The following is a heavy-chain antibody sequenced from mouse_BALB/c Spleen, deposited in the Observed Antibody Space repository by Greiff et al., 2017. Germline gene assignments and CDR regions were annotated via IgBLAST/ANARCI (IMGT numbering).Heavy chain of an antibody. CDR3: TKGDAMDY. CDR1: GYTFTSYY. J-gene: IGHJ4*01. Sequence: VQLQQPGGELVKPGASVKLSCKASGYTFTSYYMYWVKQRPGQGLEWIGGINPSNGGTNFNEKFKSKATLTVDKSSSTAYMQLSSLTSEDSAVYYCTKGDAMDYWGQGTSVTVSS. D-gene: IGHD1-3*01. CDR2: INPSNGGT. V-gene: IGHV1S81*02.